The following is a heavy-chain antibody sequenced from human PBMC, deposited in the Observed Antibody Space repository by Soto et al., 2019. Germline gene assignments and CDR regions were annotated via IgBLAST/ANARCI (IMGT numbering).Heavy chain of an antibody. CDR2: MYYNGNT. Sequence: QLQASGPGLVKPSETLSLTCTVSGGSFTSTNYFWGWIRQPPGKGLEWIGYMYYNGNTFYSPSLMSRVTMSVDTSKRQFSLDLSSVTAADTAMYYCARLQIYDSRAAPTPIFHPWGLGAMVTVSS. D-gene: IGHD3-22*01. CDR1: GGSFTSTNYF. CDR3: ARLQIYDSRAAPTPIFHP. J-gene: IGHJ1*01. V-gene: IGHV4-39*01.